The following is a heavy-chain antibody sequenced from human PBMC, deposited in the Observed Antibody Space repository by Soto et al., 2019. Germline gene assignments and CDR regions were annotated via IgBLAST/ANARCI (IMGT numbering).Heavy chain of an antibody. Sequence: SVKVSCKASGGSFNSFAISWVRQAPGQGLEWMGGITPIFGAASYGQRIQGRVTITADESTSTAFTELSSLRSADTAVDYCATSRECGGDCYGYRMDVWGQGTTVTVSS. CDR1: GGSFNSFA. J-gene: IGHJ6*02. CDR3: ATSRECGGDCYGYRMDV. D-gene: IGHD2-21*02. CDR2: ITPIFGAA. V-gene: IGHV1-69*13.